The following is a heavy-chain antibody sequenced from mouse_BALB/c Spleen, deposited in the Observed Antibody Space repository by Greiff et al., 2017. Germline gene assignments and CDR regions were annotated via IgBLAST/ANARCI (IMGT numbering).Heavy chain of an antibody. CDR2: ISSGGSYT. CDR1: GFTFSSYT. J-gene: IGHJ2*01. V-gene: IGHV5-6-4*01. D-gene: IGHD1-1*01. Sequence: EVQLQESGGGLVKPGGSLKLSCAASGFTFSSYTMSWVRQTPEKRLEWVATISSGGSYTYYPDSVKGRFTISRDNAKNTLYLQMSSLKSEDTAMYYCTRDQGTTDYYFDYWGQGTTLTVSS. CDR3: TRDQGTTDYYFDY.